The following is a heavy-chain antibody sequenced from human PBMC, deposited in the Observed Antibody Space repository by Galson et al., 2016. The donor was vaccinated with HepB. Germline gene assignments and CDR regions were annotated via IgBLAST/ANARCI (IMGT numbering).Heavy chain of an antibody. CDR2: IYHSGST. V-gene: IGHV4-4*02. Sequence: SETLSLTCDVSGGSIGSSYWWRWVRQPPGKGLEWSGAIYHSGSTNYNPSLQRRVTISVDKSKNQFSLNLSPVTAADTAVYYCSTDPPPKRLDSWGQGILVTVSS. J-gene: IGHJ5*01. CDR3: STDPPPKRLDS. CDR1: GGSIGSSYW.